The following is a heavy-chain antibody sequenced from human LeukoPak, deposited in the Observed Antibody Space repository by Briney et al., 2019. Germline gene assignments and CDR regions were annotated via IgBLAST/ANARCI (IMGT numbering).Heavy chain of an antibody. V-gene: IGHV1-69*13. Sequence: ASVKVSCKASGGTFSSYAISWVRQAPGQGLEWMGGIIPIFGTANYAQKFQGRVTITADESTSTAYMELSSLRSGDTAVYYCARHEGDGYNSLGWFDPWGQGTLVTVSS. J-gene: IGHJ5*02. D-gene: IGHD5-24*01. CDR1: GGTFSSYA. CDR3: ARHEGDGYNSLGWFDP. CDR2: IIPIFGTA.